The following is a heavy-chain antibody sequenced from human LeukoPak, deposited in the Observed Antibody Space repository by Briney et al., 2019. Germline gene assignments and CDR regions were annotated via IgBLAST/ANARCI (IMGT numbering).Heavy chain of an antibody. Sequence: GASVKVSCKASGGTFSNNAISWVRQAPGQGLEWMGWFIAIFGTGNYAQKFQGRLTITTDESTSTAYMELSSLSSEDTAVYYCAREGATRDGYNVGAFDIWGQGTMVIVSS. CDR3: AREGATRDGYNVGAFDI. D-gene: IGHD5-24*01. CDR2: FIAIFGTG. V-gene: IGHV1-69*05. CDR1: GGTFSNNA. J-gene: IGHJ3*02.